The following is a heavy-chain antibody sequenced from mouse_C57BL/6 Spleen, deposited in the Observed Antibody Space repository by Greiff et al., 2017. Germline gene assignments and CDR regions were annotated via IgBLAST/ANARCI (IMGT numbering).Heavy chain of an antibody. D-gene: IGHD1-1*01. J-gene: IGHJ2*01. V-gene: IGHV1-69*01. Sequence: QVQLQQPGAELVMPGASVKLSCKASGYTFTSYWMHWVKQRPGQGLEWIGEIDPSDSYTNYNQKFKGKSTLTVDKSSSTAYMQLSSLTSEDSAVYYSARRCTTVVGHYFDYWGQGTTLTVSS. CDR3: ARRCTTVVGHYFDY. CDR1: GYTFTSYW. CDR2: IDPSDSYT.